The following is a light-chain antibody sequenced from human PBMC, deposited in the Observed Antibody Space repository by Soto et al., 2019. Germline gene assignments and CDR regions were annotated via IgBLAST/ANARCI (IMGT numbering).Light chain of an antibody. CDR2: LAS. Sequence: DIQMTQSPSALSASVGDRVTITCRASQSISNWLAWYQQKPGKAPKVLIYLASSLESGVPSRFSGSGSGTEVNLTISSLQPDDFATYYCKQVYNDPLTCGGGTKVEIK. CDR1: QSISNW. CDR3: KQVYNDPLT. V-gene: IGKV1-5*03. J-gene: IGKJ4*01.